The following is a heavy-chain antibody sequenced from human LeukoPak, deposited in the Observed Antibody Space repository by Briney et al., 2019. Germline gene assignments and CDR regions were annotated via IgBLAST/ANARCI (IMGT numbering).Heavy chain of an antibody. CDR1: GYTFTSYG. CDR2: ISTYNDTT. V-gene: IGHV1-18*01. CDR3: ARKVAAETDFDY. J-gene: IGHJ4*02. D-gene: IGHD2-15*01. Sequence: GASVKVSCKAFGYTFTSYGISWVRQAPGQGLEWIGWISTYNDTTNYSQKLQGRATTTTNTSTSTAYLELRSLRSDDTAVYYCARKVAAETDFDYWGQGTLVTFSS.